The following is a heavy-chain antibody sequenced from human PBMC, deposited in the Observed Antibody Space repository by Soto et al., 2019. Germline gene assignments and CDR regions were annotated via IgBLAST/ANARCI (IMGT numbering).Heavy chain of an antibody. CDR3: CARGRSSXSPYPIGY. V-gene: IGHV4-31*03. CDR2: IYYSGST. D-gene: IGHD2-2*01. J-gene: IGHJ4*02. Sequence: QVQLQESGPGLVKPSQTLSLTCTVSGXXXSSXXXXXXXIXXXXXXXXEWIGYIYYSGSTYYNPSLKSRVTXXVDTXXXXFSXKXSXXXXXXXXXXYCARGRSSXSPYPIGYWGQGTLVTVSS. CDR1: GXXXSSXXXX.